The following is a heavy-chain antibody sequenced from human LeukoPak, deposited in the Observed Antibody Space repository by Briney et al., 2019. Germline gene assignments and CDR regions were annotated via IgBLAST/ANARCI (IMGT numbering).Heavy chain of an antibody. CDR1: GYTFTDYY. J-gene: IGHJ4*02. D-gene: IGHD3-22*01. Sequence: ASVKVSCKVSGYTFTDYYMHWVQQAPGKGLEWMGLVDPEDGETIYAEKFQGRVTITADTSTDTAYMELSSLRSEDTAVYYCARAPVPITMIVEGLDYWGQGTLVTVSS. V-gene: IGHV1-69-2*01. CDR2: VDPEDGET. CDR3: ARAPVPITMIVEGLDY.